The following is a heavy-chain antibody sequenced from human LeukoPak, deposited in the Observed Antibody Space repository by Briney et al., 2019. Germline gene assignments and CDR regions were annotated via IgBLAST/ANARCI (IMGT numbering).Heavy chain of an antibody. CDR2: IIPIFGTA. CDR3: ARESPQSSSGWYNWFDP. CDR1: GGTFSSYA. D-gene: IGHD6-19*01. V-gene: IGHV1-69*05. Sequence: SVKVSCKASGGTFSSYAISWVRQAPGQGLEWMGGIIPIFGTANYAQKFQGRVTITTDESTSTAYMEPSSLRSEDTAVYYCARESPQSSSGWYNWFDPWGQGTLVTVSS. J-gene: IGHJ5*02.